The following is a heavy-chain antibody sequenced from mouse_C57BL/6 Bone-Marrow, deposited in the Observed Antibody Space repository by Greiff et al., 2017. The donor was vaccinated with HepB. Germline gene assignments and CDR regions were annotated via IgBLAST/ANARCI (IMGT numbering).Heavy chain of an antibody. CDR2: ISSGGSYT. CDR3: ARRWLLPWFAY. J-gene: IGHJ3*01. V-gene: IGHV5-6*02. Sequence: DVKLVESGGDLVKPGGSLKLSCAASGFTFSSYGMSWVRQTPDKRLEWVATISSGGSYTYYPDSVKGRFTISRDNAKNTLYLQMSSLKSEDTAMYYCARRWLLPWFAYWGQGTLVTVSA. CDR1: GFTFSSYG. D-gene: IGHD2-3*01.